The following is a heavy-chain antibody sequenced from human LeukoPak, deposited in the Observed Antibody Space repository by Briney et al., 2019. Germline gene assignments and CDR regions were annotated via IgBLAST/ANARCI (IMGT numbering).Heavy chain of an antibody. CDR3: AEDTQQLDPNYFDY. J-gene: IGHJ4*02. V-gene: IGHV3-23*01. Sequence: GGSLRLSCAASGFTFSSYAMSWVRQAPGKGLEWVSAISGSGGSTYYADSVKGRFTISRDKSKNTLYLQMNSLRAGDTAVYYCAEDTQQLDPNYFDYWGQGTLVTVSS. CDR1: GFTFSSYA. D-gene: IGHD6-13*01. CDR2: ISGSGGST.